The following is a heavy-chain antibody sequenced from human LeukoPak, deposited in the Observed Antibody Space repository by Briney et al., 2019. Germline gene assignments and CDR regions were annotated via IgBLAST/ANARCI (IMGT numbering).Heavy chain of an antibody. V-gene: IGHV6-1*01. J-gene: IGHJ6*02. CDR3: ARDSGTSELFRFYYYYYGMDV. CDR2: TYYRSKWYN. D-gene: IGHD3-10*01. CDR1: GDSVSSNSAA. Sequence: SQTLSLTCAISGDSVSSNSAAWNWIRQSPSRDLEWLGRTYYRSKWYNDYAVSVKSRITINPDTSKNQFSLQLNSVTPEDTAVYYCARDSGTSELFRFYYYYYGMDVWGQGTTVTVSS.